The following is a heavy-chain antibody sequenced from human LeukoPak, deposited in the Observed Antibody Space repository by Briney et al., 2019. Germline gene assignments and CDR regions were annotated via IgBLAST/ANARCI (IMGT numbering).Heavy chain of an antibody. CDR1: GFTFSTYS. D-gene: IGHD4-23*01. J-gene: IGHJ3*01. Sequence: PGGSLRLSCAASGFTFSTYSMNWVRQAPGKGLEWVPSISSSSRYIYYADSVKGRFTISRDNAQNSLSLQMNTLRAEDTAVYYCASSPVATTRSAFDVWGQGTMVTVSS. CDR3: ASSPVATTRSAFDV. CDR2: ISSSSRYI. V-gene: IGHV3-21*01.